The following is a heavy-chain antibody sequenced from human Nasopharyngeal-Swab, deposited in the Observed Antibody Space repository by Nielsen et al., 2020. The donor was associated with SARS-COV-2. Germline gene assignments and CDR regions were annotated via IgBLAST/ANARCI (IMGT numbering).Heavy chain of an antibody. CDR3: ARGFPTKNYWGSAQYYFDY. D-gene: IGHD7-27*01. CDR2: INHSGST. CDR1: GGSFSGYY. Sequence: GSLRLSCAVYGGSFSGYYWSWIRQPPGKGLEWIGEINHSGSTNYNPSLKSRVTISVDTSKNQFSLKLSSVTAADTAVYYCARGFPTKNYWGSAQYYFDYWGQGTLVTVSS. J-gene: IGHJ4*02. V-gene: IGHV4-34*01.